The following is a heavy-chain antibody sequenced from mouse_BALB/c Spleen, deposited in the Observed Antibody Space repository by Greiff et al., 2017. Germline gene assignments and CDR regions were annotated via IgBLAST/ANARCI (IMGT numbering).Heavy chain of an antibody. J-gene: IGHJ2*01. D-gene: IGHD3-1*01. V-gene: IGHV5-17*02. Sequence: EVQLQESGGGLVQPGGSRKLSCAASGFTFSSFGMHWVRQAPEKGLEWVAYISSGSSTIYYADTVKGRFTISRDNPKNTLFLQMTSLRSEDTAMYYCARRGLRWPFDYWGQGTTLTVSS. CDR2: ISSGSSTI. CDR3: ARRGLRWPFDY. CDR1: GFTFSSFG.